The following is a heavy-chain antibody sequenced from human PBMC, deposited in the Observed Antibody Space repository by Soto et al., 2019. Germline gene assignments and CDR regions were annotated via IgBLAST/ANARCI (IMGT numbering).Heavy chain of an antibody. Sequence: PSETLSLTCTVSGGSISSYYWSWIRQPPGKGLEWIGYIYYSGSTNYNPSLKSRVTISVDTSKNQFSLKLSSVTAADTAVYYCARVLWFGEFTCLDYWGQGTLVTVSS. J-gene: IGHJ4*02. D-gene: IGHD3-10*01. CDR2: IYYSGST. CDR1: GGSISSYY. CDR3: ARVLWFGEFTCLDY. V-gene: IGHV4-59*01.